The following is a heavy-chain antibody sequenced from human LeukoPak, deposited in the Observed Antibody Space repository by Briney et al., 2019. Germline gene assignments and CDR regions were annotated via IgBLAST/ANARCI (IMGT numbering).Heavy chain of an antibody. CDR1: GFTFSSYW. V-gene: IGHV3-74*01. CDR3: ARDRKDYYYYYYMDV. Sequence: PGGSLRLSSAASGFTFSSYWMHWVRQAPGKGLVWVSRINSDGSSTSYADSVKGRFTISRDNAKNTLYLQMNSLRAEDTAVYYCARDRKDYYYYYYMDVWGKGTTVTVSS. CDR2: INSDGSST. J-gene: IGHJ6*03.